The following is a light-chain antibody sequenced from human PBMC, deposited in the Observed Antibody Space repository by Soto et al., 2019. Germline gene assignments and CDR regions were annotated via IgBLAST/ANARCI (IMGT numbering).Light chain of an antibody. CDR1: QSISSW. CDR2: DAS. CDR3: QQYNSYPT. J-gene: IGKJ1*01. V-gene: IGKV1-5*01. Sequence: DVQMTQSPSTLSASVGDRVTITCRASQSISSWSAWYQQKPGKAPKLLIYDASSLESGVPSRFSGSGSGTEFTLTISSLQPDDFATYYCQQYNSYPTFGQGTKVDIK.